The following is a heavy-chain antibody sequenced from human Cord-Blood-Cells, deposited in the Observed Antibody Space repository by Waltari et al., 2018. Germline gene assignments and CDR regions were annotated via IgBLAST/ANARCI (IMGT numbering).Heavy chain of an antibody. CDR2: IYSGGST. CDR3: ASYIVGATSHAFDI. J-gene: IGHJ3*02. D-gene: IGHD1-26*01. Sequence: EVQLVESGGGLVQPGGSLRLSCAASGFTVCSNYISWVRQAPGKGLEWVSVIYSGGSTYYADSVKGRFTISRDNSKNTLYLQMNSLRAEDTAVYYCASYIVGATSHAFDIWGQGTMVTVSS. V-gene: IGHV3-66*01. CDR1: GFTVCSNY.